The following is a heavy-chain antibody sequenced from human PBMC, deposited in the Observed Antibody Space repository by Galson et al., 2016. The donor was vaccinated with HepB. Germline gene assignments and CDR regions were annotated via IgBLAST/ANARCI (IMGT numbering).Heavy chain of an antibody. CDR3: AKGRYCGGDCYSSDY. CDR2: ISGGGVST. V-gene: IGHV3-23*01. CDR1: GFTFSSYG. D-gene: IGHD2-21*02. J-gene: IGHJ4*02. Sequence: SLRLSCAASGFTFSSYGMHWVRQAPGKGLQWVSGISGGGVSTHYADSVKGRFTISRDNSKNTLYLQMNSLRAEDTAVYYCAKGRYCGGDCYSSDYWGQGTLVTVSS.